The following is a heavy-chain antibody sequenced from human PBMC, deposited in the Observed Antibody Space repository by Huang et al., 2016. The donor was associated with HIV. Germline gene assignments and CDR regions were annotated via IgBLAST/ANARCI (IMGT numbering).Heavy chain of an antibody. Sequence: QVQLVQSGAEVKKPGASVKVSCKAFGYTFTGYYMHWGRQAPGQGLEWMGCINPNSGGTNYAQKFQGRVTMTRDTSISIVYMELSRLRSDGTAVYYCARECYYDSSGYCFDYWGQGTLVTVSS. D-gene: IGHD3-22*01. CDR3: ARECYYDSSGYCFDY. CDR2: INPNSGGT. CDR1: GYTFTGYY. V-gene: IGHV1-2*02. J-gene: IGHJ4*02.